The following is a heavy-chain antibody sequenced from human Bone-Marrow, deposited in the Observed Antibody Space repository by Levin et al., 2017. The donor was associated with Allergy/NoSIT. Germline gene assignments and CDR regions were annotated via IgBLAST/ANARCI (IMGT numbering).Heavy chain of an antibody. CDR3: AKYIAPGSVDY. V-gene: IGHV3-7*01. Sequence: HPGGSLRLSCGASGFKFNKFWMTWVRQVPGKGLEWVANVNDDAKERNYVDSVKGRFTISRDNSKNVLYLQMDSLRDEDTAVYYCAKYIAPGSVDYWGQGTLVTVSS. CDR1: GFKFNKFW. D-gene: IGHD6-13*01. J-gene: IGHJ4*02. CDR2: VNDDAKER.